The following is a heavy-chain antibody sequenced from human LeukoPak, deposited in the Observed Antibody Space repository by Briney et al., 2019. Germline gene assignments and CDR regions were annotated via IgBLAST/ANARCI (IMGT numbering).Heavy chain of an antibody. J-gene: IGHJ3*02. CDR1: GGSISSSSYY. Sequence: PSETLSLTCTVSGGSISSSSYYWGWIRQSPGTGLEWIGSIYYSGTTYYNPSLKSRVTISIDTSKNQFSLKLSSVTAAATAVYYCARDMSWSYYSDSNDAFDIWGQGTMVTVSS. D-gene: IGHD3-22*01. CDR2: IYYSGTT. V-gene: IGHV4-39*07. CDR3: ARDMSWSYYSDSNDAFDI.